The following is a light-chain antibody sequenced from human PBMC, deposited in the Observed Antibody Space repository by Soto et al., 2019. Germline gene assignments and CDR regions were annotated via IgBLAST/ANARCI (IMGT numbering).Light chain of an antibody. V-gene: IGKV3-15*01. CDR3: QQYPYLIN. CDR1: QSVSNN. Sequence: ELVMTQAAATLSVSPGERATLSCMARQSVSNNLAWDQQRPGQALSLHIYGASTRATGIPARFSGSGSGKEFTLTINSLQSEDFAVYYWQQYPYLINFGRGTRLEIK. CDR2: GAS. J-gene: IGKJ5*01.